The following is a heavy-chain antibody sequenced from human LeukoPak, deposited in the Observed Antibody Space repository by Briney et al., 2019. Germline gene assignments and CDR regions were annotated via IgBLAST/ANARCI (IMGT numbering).Heavy chain of an antibody. Sequence: GRSLRLSCAASGFTFSSYGMHWVRQAPGKGLEWVAVIWYDGSIEYCADSVKGRFTISRDNSKNTLYLQMNSLRAEDTAVYYCARDHEWGRAYFDYWGQGTLVTVSS. CDR3: ARDHEWGRAYFDY. V-gene: IGHV3-33*01. J-gene: IGHJ4*02. CDR2: IWYDGSIE. D-gene: IGHD1-26*01. CDR1: GFTFSSYG.